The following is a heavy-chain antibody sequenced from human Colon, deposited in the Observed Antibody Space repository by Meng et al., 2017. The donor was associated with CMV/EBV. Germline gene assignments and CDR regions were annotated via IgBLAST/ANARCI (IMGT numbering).Heavy chain of an antibody. J-gene: IGHJ4*02. CDR1: XGSISNSDYY. V-gene: IGHV4-30-4*01. Sequence: QVQLQESGPGLVXPXXXXXLTXTXXXGSISNSDYYWSWIRQPPGKGLEWIGYIYYSGSTYYNPSLKSRVTISVDTSKNQFSLKLSSVTAADTAVHYCARVGYCSGGSCSFRYFDYWGQGILVTVSS. D-gene: IGHD2-15*01. CDR2: IYYSGST. CDR3: ARVGYCSGGSCSFRYFDY.